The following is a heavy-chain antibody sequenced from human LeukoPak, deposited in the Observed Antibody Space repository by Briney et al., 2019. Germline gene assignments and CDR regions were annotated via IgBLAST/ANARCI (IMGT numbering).Heavy chain of an antibody. V-gene: IGHV4-59*08. CDR3: ARHDNDFWSKGGFDY. J-gene: IGHJ4*02. Sequence: PSETLSLTCTVSGGSISSYYWSWIRQPPGKGLEWIGYIYYSGSTNYNPSLKSRVTISVDTSKNQFSLKLRSVTAADTAVYYCARHDNDFWSKGGFDYWGQGTLVTVSS. CDR2: IYYSGST. CDR1: GGSISSYY. D-gene: IGHD3-3*01.